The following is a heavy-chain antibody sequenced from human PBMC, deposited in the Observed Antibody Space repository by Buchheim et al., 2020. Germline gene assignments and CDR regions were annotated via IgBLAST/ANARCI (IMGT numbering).Heavy chain of an antibody. CDR3: ARESNDYYDFWSGYYSVSHNWFDP. D-gene: IGHD3-3*01. CDR1: GFTFSSYW. V-gene: IGHV3-74*01. Sequence: EVQLVESGGGLVQPGGSLRLSCAASGFTFSSYWMHWVRQAPGKGLVWVSRINSDGSSTSYADSVKGRFTISRDNVKNTLYLQMNSLRAEDTAVYYCARESNDYYDFWSGYYSVSHNWFDPWGQGTL. CDR2: INSDGSST. J-gene: IGHJ5*02.